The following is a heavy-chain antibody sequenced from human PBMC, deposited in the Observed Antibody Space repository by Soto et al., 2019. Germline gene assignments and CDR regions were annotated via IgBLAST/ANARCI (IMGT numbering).Heavy chain of an antibody. J-gene: IGHJ4*02. Sequence: PSQTLSLTCAISGDSVSSNSAAWNWIRQSPSRGLEWLGRTYYRSKWYNDYAVSVKSRITINPDTSKNQFSLQLNSVTPEDTAVYYCARDSGLGLLWFGELLYSTHFDYWGQGTLVTVPS. V-gene: IGHV6-1*01. CDR1: GDSVSSNSAA. D-gene: IGHD3-10*01. CDR3: ARDSGLGLLWFGELLYSTHFDY. CDR2: TYYRSKWYN.